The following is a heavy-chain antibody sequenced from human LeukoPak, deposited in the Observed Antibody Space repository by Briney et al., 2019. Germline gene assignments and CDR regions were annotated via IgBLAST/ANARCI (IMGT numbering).Heavy chain of an antibody. D-gene: IGHD3-22*01. Sequence: ASVKVSCKASGYTFTSYDINWVRQATGQGLEWMGWMNPNSGNTGYAQKFQGRVTITRNTSISTAYMELSSLRSEDTAVYYCARDRYYDSSGYYYASYMDVWGKGTTVTVSS. CDR3: ARDRYYDSSGYYYASYMDV. V-gene: IGHV1-8*03. J-gene: IGHJ6*03. CDR2: MNPNSGNT. CDR1: GYTFTSYD.